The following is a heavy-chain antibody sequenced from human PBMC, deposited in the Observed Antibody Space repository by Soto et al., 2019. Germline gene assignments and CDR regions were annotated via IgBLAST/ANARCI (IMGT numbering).Heavy chain of an antibody. D-gene: IGHD6-19*01. CDR2: IDWGDEK. V-gene: IGHV2-70*01. J-gene: IGHJ4*02. Sequence: ETGPTLVNPTQTLTLTCTFSGFSLSNSEMCVSWIRQPPGKALEWLALIDWGDEKYYSTSLKTRLTISKDTSKNQVVLTMTNMDPVDTATYYCARIRNTRGSGWYYFDYWXQGTLVTVSS. CDR3: ARIRNTRGSGWYYFDY. CDR1: GFSLSNSEMC.